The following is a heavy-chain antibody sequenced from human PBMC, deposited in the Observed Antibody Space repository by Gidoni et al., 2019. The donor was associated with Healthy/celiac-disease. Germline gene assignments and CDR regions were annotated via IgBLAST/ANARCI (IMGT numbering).Heavy chain of an antibody. V-gene: IGHV1-18*01. J-gene: IGHJ6*02. D-gene: IGHD2-2*02. Sequence: QVQLVQSGAEVKKPGASVKVSCKASGYTFTSYGISWVRQAPGQGLEWMGWISAYNGNTNYAQKLQGRVTMTTDTSTSTAYMELRSLRSDDTAVYYCARDDCSSTSCYTEGYYYYGMDVWGQGTTVTVSS. CDR1: GYTFTSYG. CDR2: ISAYNGNT. CDR3: ARDDCSSTSCYTEGYYYYGMDV.